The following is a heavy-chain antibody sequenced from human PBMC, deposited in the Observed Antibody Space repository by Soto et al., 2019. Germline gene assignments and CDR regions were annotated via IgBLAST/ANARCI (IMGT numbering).Heavy chain of an antibody. D-gene: IGHD3-16*01. Sequence: SETLSLTCTVSGGSISSYYWCWIRQPPGKGLEWIGYIYYSGSTNYNPSLKSRVTISVDTSKNQFSLKLSSVTAADTAVYYCARAAIMITFGGVSAFDIWGQGTMVTVSS. CDR1: GGSISSYY. CDR2: IYYSGST. CDR3: ARAAIMITFGGVSAFDI. V-gene: IGHV4-59*01. J-gene: IGHJ3*02.